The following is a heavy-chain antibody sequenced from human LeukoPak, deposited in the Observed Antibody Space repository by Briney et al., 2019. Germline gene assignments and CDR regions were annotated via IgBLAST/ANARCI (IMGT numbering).Heavy chain of an antibody. D-gene: IGHD3-16*01. Sequence: GGSLRLSCAASGFTFSDYWMHWVRQAPGKGLVWVSIINTDTRGTYYADSVKGRFTISRDNAKNTLYLQMSSLRAEDTAVYYCVKDAGGWFDPWGQGTLVTVSS. CDR1: GFTFSDYW. CDR3: VKDAGGWFDP. CDR2: INTDTRGT. J-gene: IGHJ5*02. V-gene: IGHV3-74*01.